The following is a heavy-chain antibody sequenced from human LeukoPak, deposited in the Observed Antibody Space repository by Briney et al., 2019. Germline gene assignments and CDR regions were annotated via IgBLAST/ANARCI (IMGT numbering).Heavy chain of an antibody. J-gene: IGHJ4*02. CDR2: ISYDGSNK. CDR1: AFTFNTYA. Sequence: GGSLRLSCAASAFTFNTYAMHWVRQAPGKGLEWVAVISYDGSNKYYADSVKGRFTISRDNSKNTLYLQMNSLRAEDTAVYHCAKDSGSTLDYWGQGTLVTVSS. D-gene: IGHD3-10*01. V-gene: IGHV3-30*04. CDR3: AKDSGSTLDY.